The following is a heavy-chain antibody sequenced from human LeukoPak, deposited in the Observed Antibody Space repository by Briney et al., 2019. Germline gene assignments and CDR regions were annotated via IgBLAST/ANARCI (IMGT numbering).Heavy chain of an antibody. V-gene: IGHV1-69*04. J-gene: IGHJ4*02. CDR1: GGTFSSYA. D-gene: IGHD6-13*01. CDR2: IIPILGIA. CDR3: ARGSTGGSSWYSY. Sequence: ASVKVSCKASGGTFSSYAISWVRQAPGQGLEWMGRIIPILGIANYAQKFQGRVAITADKSTSTAYMELSSLRSEDMAVYYCARGSTGGSSWYSYWGQGTLVTVSS.